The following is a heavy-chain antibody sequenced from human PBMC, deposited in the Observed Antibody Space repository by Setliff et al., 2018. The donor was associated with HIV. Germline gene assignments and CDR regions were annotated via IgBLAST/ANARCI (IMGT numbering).Heavy chain of an antibody. CDR2: ISSSSNTI. Sequence: PGGSLRLSCAASGFTFSSSEMNWVRQAPGKGPEWVSYISSSSNTIYYADSVKGRFTISRDNAKNSLYLQMNSLRAEDTAVYYCARGWFDSWGQGTLVTVSS. CDR1: GFTFSSSE. V-gene: IGHV3-48*03. CDR3: ARGWFDS. J-gene: IGHJ5*01.